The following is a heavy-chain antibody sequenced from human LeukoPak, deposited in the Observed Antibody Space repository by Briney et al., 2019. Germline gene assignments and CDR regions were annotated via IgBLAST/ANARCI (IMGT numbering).Heavy chain of an antibody. D-gene: IGHD6-19*01. J-gene: IGHJ4*02. CDR1: GGSISSYY. CDR3: ARSYSSGGEPPYFDY. V-gene: IGHV4-4*07. CDR2: IYTSGST. Sequence: PSETLSLTCTVSGGSISSYYWSWIRQPAGKGLEWIGRIYTSGSTNYNPSLKSRVTMSVDTSKNQFSLKLSSVTAAGTAVYYCARSYSSGGEPPYFDYWGQGTLVTVSS.